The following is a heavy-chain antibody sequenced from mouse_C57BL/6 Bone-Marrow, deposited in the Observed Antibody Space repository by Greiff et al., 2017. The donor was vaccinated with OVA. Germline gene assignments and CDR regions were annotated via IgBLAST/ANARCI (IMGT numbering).Heavy chain of an antibody. CDR3: ALLCPWYFDV. J-gene: IGHJ1*03. V-gene: IGHV1-82*01. D-gene: IGHD2-1*01. CDR1: GYAFSSSW. Sequence: QVQLKESGPELVKPGASVKISCKASGYAFSSSWMNWVKQRPGKGLEWIGRIYPGDGDTNYNGKFKGKATLTADKSSSTAYMQLSSLTSEDSAVYFCALLCPWYFDVWGTGTTVTVSS. CDR2: IYPGDGDT.